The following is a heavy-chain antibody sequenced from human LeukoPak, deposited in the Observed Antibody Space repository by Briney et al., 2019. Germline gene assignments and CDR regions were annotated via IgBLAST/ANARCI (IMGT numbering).Heavy chain of an antibody. CDR2: IRYDANNY. CDR3: AKDAPKYSSGSIYFDH. Sequence: GGSLRLSCAASGFTFNDYGMHWALQAPGKGLEWVAFIRYDANNYFYADSVKGRFTISRDNSKNTLSLQMNSLRPEDTAVYSCAKDAPKYSSGSIYFDHWGQGTLVTVSS. J-gene: IGHJ4*02. CDR1: GFTFNDYG. D-gene: IGHD5-18*01. V-gene: IGHV3-30*02.